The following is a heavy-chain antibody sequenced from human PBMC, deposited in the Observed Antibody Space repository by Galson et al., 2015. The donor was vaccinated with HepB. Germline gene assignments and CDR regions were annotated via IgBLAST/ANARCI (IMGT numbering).Heavy chain of an antibody. V-gene: IGHV1-69*13. CDR2: IIPIFGTA. J-gene: IGHJ3*02. D-gene: IGHD2-15*01. CDR1: GGTFSSYA. Sequence: SVKVSCKASGGTFSSYAISWVRQAPGQGLEWMGGIIPIFGTANYAQKFQGRVTITADESTSTAYMELSSLRSEDTAVYYCARNRERVLVGIDAFDIWGQGTMVTVSS. CDR3: ARNRERVLVGIDAFDI.